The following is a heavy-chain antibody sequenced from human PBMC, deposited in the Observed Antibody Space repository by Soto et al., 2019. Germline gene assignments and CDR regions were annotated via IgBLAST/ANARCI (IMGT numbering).Heavy chain of an antibody. CDR2: TGTSGRTR. J-gene: IGHJ4*02. CDR1: GFTFSNHA. V-gene: IGHV3-23*01. D-gene: IGHD6-19*01. Sequence: EVQLLESGGDLVQSGGSLRLSCVASGFTFSNHAMSWVRQAPGKGLEWVSTTGTSGRTRYYADSVKGRFTISRDNSRNTLFLKMNSLRVEDTAVYFCAKSPLRGLDQEGHWGQGTLVTVSS. CDR3: AKSPLRGLDQEGH.